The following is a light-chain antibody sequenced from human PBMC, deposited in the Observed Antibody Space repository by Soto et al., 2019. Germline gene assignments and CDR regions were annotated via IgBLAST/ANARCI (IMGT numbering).Light chain of an antibody. J-gene: IGLJ1*01. V-gene: IGLV2-23*01. CDR3: CSYVGARTYV. Sequence: QSVLTQPASVSGSPGQSITISCSGSISDVGSSGPVSWYQHHPGQVPKLIIDEGSRRPSGVSSRFSGSKTGNTASLTITGLQAEDEANYYCCSYVGARTYVFGTGTKLTVL. CDR1: ISDVGSSGP. CDR2: EGS.